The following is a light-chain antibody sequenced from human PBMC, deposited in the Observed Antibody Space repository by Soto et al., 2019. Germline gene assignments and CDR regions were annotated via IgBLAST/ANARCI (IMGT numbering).Light chain of an antibody. J-gene: IGLJ1*01. Sequence: QSVLTKPASVSGSPGQSITISCTATNSDVRNYNFVSWYLQAPGKAPKLVIYEATKRPSGVSDRFSGSDSGDTASLTISGLQAEDESDYYCCSYAGSNTFVFGTGTKVTVL. CDR1: NSDVRNYNF. CDR2: EAT. V-gene: IGLV2-23*01. CDR3: CSYAGSNTFV.